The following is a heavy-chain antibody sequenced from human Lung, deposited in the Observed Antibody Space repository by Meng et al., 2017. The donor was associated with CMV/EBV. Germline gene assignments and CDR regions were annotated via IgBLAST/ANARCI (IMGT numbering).Heavy chain of an antibody. CDR1: TSGVG. D-gene: IGHD3-9*01. CDR2: ICWNDDK. CDR3: AHSYGHDILSDYSPWSYYFDY. J-gene: IGHJ4*02. Sequence: TSGVGVGWIRQPPGKALEWLALICWNDDKRYSPSLKSRLTITKDTSKNQVVLTMTNMDPVDTATYYCAHSYGHDILSDYSPWSYYFDYWGQGSLVTVSS. V-gene: IGHV2-5*01.